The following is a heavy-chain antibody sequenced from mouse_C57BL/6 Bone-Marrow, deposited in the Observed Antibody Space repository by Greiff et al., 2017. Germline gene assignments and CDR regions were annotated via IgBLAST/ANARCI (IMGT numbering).Heavy chain of an antibody. J-gene: IGHJ2*01. CDR3: ARGRLLREYFDF. V-gene: IGHV1-53*01. D-gene: IGHD2-3*01. CDR2: IIPSNGGT. CDR1: GYTFTSYW. Sequence: QVQLQQPGTELVKPGASVKLSCKASGYTFTSYWMHWVKQRPGQGLEWIGNIIPSNGGTNYNEKFKSKATLTVDKSSSTAYMQLSSLTSEDSAVYYWARGRLLREYFDFWGQGTTLTVSS.